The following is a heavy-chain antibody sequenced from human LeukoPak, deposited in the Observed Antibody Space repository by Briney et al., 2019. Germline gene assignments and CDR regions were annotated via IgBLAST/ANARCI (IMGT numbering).Heavy chain of an antibody. CDR2: IYYSGST. Sequence: ASETLSLTCTVSGGSISSSSYYWGWIRQPPGKGLEWIGSIYYSGSTYYNPSLKSRVTISVDTSKNQFSLKLSSVTAADTAVYYCAREGSGWANWFDPWGQGTLVTVSS. CDR3: AREGSGWANWFDP. V-gene: IGHV4-39*07. CDR1: GGSISSSSYY. D-gene: IGHD6-19*01. J-gene: IGHJ5*02.